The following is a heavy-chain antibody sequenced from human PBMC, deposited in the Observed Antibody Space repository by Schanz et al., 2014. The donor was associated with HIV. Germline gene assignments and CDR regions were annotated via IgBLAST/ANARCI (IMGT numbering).Heavy chain of an antibody. CDR2: INSDGSST. V-gene: IGHV3-74*01. J-gene: IGHJ6*02. CDR3: AKDRNYYDSKYRGKGNYYYYYGMDV. Sequence: EVQLVESGGGLVQPGGSLRLSCAASGSTFSSYWMHWVRQAPGKGLVWVSRINSDGSSTNYADSVKGRLTISRDNSKNTLYLQMKSLRAEDTAVNYCAKDRNYYDSKYRGKGNYYYYYGMDVWGQGTTVTVSS. CDR1: GSTFSSYW. D-gene: IGHD3-22*01.